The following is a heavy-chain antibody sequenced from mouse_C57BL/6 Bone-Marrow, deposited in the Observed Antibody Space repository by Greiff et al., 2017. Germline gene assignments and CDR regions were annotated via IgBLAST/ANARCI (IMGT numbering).Heavy chain of an antibody. V-gene: IGHV1-82*01. CDR1: GYAFSSSW. Sequence: QVQLQQSGPELVKPGASVKISCKASGYAFSSSWMNWVKQRPGKGLEWIGRIYPGDGDTNYNGKFKGKATLTADKSSSTAYMQLSSLTSEDSAVYFCARGGRGFAYWGRGTLVTVSA. D-gene: IGHD3-3*01. J-gene: IGHJ3*01. CDR3: ARGGRGFAY. CDR2: IYPGDGDT.